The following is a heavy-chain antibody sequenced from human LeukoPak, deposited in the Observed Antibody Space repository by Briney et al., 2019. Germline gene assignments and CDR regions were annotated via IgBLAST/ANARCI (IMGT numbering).Heavy chain of an antibody. CDR1: GGSISSSSYY. D-gene: IGHD6-13*01. V-gene: IGHV4-39*01. CDR2: IYYSGST. CDR3: ARRRIAAAGTYYYYYYYMDV. J-gene: IGHJ6*03. Sequence: SETLSLTCTVSGGSISSSSYYWGWIRQPPGKVLEWIGSIYYSGSTYYNPSLKSRVTISVDTSKNQFSLKLSSVTAADTAVYYCARRRIAAAGTYYYYYYYMDVWGKGTTVTVSS.